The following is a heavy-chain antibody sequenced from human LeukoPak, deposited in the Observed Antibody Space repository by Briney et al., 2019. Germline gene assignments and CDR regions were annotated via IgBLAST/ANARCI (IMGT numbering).Heavy chain of an antibody. Sequence: TGGSLRLSCAASGFTFSSYWMSWVRQAPGKGLEWVANIKQDGSVKYYVDSVKGRFTISRDNAKNSLYLQMNSLRAEDTAVYYCARDSDYGDYYFDYWGQGTLVTVSS. CDR1: GFTFSSYW. D-gene: IGHD4-17*01. CDR2: IKQDGSVK. J-gene: IGHJ4*02. V-gene: IGHV3-7*04. CDR3: ARDSDYGDYYFDY.